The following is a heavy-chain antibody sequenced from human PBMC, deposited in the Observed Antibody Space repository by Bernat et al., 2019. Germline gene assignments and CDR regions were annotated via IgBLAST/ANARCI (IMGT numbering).Heavy chain of an antibody. CDR1: GGTFSSYA. J-gene: IGHJ5*02. D-gene: IGHD3-10*01. CDR3: ARAHGWFGELHSNWFDP. Sequence: QVQLVQSGAEVKKPGSSVKVSCKSSGGTFSSYAISWVRQAPGQGLEWMGRIIPILGIANYAQKFQGRVTITADKSTSTAYMELSSLRSEDTAVYYWARAHGWFGELHSNWFDPWGQGTLVTVSS. CDR2: IIPILGIA. V-gene: IGHV1-69*04.